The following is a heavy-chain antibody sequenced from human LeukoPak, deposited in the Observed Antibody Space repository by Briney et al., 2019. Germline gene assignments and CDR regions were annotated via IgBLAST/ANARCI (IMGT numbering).Heavy chain of an antibody. J-gene: IGHJ5*02. V-gene: IGHV1-69*05. CDR3: ARGVVVAASLPWFDP. D-gene: IGHD2-15*01. Sequence: SVKVSCKASGGTFSSYAISWVRQAPGQGLELMGRIIPIFGTANYAQKFQGRVTITTDVSTSTAYMELSSLRSEDTAVYYCARGVVVAASLPWFDPWGQGTLVIVSS. CDR1: GGTFSSYA. CDR2: IIPIFGTA.